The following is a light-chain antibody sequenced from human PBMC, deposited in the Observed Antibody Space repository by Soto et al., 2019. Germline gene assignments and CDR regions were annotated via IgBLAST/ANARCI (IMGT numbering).Light chain of an antibody. V-gene: IGKV3-20*01. CDR3: QQFGGSPPSWT. Sequence: ESVLTQSPGTLSLSPGERATLSCRASQSVSSNSLAWYQQKPGQAPRLLIYGASSRATGTPDRFSGSGSGTDFTLPISRLEPEDFAVYYWQQFGGSPPSWTFGQGTKVEI. CDR1: QSVSSNS. J-gene: IGKJ1*01. CDR2: GAS.